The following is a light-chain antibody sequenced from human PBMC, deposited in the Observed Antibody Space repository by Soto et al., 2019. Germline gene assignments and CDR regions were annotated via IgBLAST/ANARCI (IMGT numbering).Light chain of an antibody. CDR3: KSYAGSNTYV. Sequence: QSVLTQPPSASGSPGQSVTISCTGTKSDIGVYDFVSWYQHHPGKAPRLIIYEVVQRPSGVPDRFSGSKSGNTASLTVPGLQAADEADYFCKSYAGSNTYVFGSGTKV. CDR1: KSDIGVYDF. J-gene: IGLJ1*01. V-gene: IGLV2-8*01. CDR2: EVV.